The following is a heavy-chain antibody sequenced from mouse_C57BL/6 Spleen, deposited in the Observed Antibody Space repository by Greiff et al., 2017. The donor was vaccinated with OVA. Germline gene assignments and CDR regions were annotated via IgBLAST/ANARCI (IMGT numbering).Heavy chain of an antibody. J-gene: IGHJ2*01. CDR1: GYTFTSYW. D-gene: IGHD1-1*01. V-gene: IGHV1-69*01. CDR2: IDPSDSYT. CDR3: ARAQITTVVATDY. Sequence: QVQLQQPGAELVMPGASVKLSCKASGYTFTSYWMHWVKQRPGQGLEWIGEIDPSDSYTNYNQKFKGKSTLTVDKSSSTAYMQLSSLTSEDSAVYYCARAQITTVVATDYWGQGTTLTVSS.